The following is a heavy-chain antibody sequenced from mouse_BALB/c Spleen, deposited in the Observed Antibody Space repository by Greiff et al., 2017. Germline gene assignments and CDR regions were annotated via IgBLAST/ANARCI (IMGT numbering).Heavy chain of an antibody. V-gene: IGHV3-6*02. J-gene: IGHJ1*01. CDR3: ARGVGNYVGWYFDV. CDR1: GYSITSGYY. Sequence: EVKLQESGPGLVKPSQSLSLTCSVTGYSITSGYYWNWIRQFPGNKLEWMGYISYDGSNNYNPSLKNRISITRDTSKNQFFLKLNSVTTEDTATYYCARGVGNYVGWYFDVWGAGTTVTVSS. D-gene: IGHD2-1*01. CDR2: ISYDGSN.